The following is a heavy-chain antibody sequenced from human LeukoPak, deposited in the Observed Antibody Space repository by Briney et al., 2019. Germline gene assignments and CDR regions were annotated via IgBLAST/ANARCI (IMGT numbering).Heavy chain of an antibody. CDR1: GFTFSSYG. J-gene: IGHJ4*02. Sequence: GGSLRPSCAASGFTFSSYGMHWVRQAPGKGLEWVSVIYSGGSTYYADSVKGRFTISRDNSKNTLYLQMNSLRAEDTAVYYCAKGPTYCSSTSCPDYWGQGTLVTVSS. CDR3: AKGPTYCSSTSCPDY. CDR2: IYSGGST. V-gene: IGHV3-NL1*01. D-gene: IGHD2-2*01.